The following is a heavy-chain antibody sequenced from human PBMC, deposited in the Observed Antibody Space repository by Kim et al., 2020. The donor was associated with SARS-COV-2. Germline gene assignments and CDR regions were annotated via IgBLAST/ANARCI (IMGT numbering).Heavy chain of an antibody. V-gene: IGHV5-51*01. CDR3: ARWNDYGDYFSALGGMDV. Sequence: GESLKISCKGSGYSFTSYWIGWVRQMPGKGLEWMGIIYPGDSDTRYSPSFQGQVTISADKSISTAYLQWSSLKASDTAMYYCARWNDYGDYFSALGGMDVWGQGTTVTVSS. CDR1: GYSFTSYW. J-gene: IGHJ6*02. CDR2: IYPGDSDT. D-gene: IGHD4-17*01.